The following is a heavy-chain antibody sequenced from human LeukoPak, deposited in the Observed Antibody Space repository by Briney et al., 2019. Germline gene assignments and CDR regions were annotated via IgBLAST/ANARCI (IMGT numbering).Heavy chain of an antibody. V-gene: IGHV3-23*01. CDR3: AKDWGMGDQLLRIDY. D-gene: IGHD2-2*01. CDR2: ISGSGVST. J-gene: IGHJ4*02. Sequence: GGSLRLSCAASGLTFSTYAMHWVRQAPGKGLEWVSGISGSGVSTYYADSVKGRFTISRDNSNNTLYLQMSSLGAEDTAVYYCAKDWGMGDQLLRIDYWGQGTLVTVSS. CDR1: GLTFSTYA.